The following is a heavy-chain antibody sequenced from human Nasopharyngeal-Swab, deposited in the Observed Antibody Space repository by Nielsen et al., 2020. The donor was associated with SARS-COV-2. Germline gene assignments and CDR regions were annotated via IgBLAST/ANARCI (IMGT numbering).Heavy chain of an antibody. CDR3: ARDLSGYYYTMGV. Sequence: GESLKISCAASGFTFISYTMHWVRQAPGKGLEWVTLISYDGSNKYYADSVKGRFTISRDNSKNTLYLQMNSLRAEDTAVYYCARDLSGYYYTMGVWGQGTTVTVSS. V-gene: IGHV3-30*14. J-gene: IGHJ6*02. CDR2: ISYDGSNK. D-gene: IGHD3-3*02. CDR1: GFTFISYT.